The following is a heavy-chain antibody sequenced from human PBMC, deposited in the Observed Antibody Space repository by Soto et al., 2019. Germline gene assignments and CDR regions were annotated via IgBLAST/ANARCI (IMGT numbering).Heavy chain of an antibody. Sequence: SETLSLTCAVYGGSFSGYYWSWIRQPPGKGLEWIGEINHSGSTNYNPSLKSQVTISVDTSKNQFSLKLSSVTAADTAVYYCARGTWVRSAFDIWGQGTMVTVSS. D-gene: IGHD3-10*01. J-gene: IGHJ3*02. V-gene: IGHV4-34*01. CDR1: GGSFSGYY. CDR2: INHSGST. CDR3: ARGTWVRSAFDI.